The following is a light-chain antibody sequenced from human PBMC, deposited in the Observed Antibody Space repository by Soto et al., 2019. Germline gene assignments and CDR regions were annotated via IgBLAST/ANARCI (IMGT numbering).Light chain of an antibody. CDR3: KQSKTFPLT. Sequence: DIQMTQSPSSLSTSIGDRVTITCRASQAIDRWLAWYQQKPGTAPKVLIYAASNLRSGVPSRFSGSGSGIDFSLTISSLQPEDLATYYCKQSKTFPLTFGGGTKVVIK. V-gene: IGKV1-12*01. CDR2: AAS. CDR1: QAIDRW. J-gene: IGKJ4*01.